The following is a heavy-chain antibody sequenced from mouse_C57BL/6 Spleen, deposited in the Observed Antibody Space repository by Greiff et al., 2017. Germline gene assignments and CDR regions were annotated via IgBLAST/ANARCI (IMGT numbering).Heavy chain of an antibody. CDR1: GYTFTSYG. CDR3: ARGGMTTVVAGGVDY. CDR2: IYPRSGNT. J-gene: IGHJ4*01. D-gene: IGHD1-1*01. Sequence: LQESGAELARPGASVKLSCKASGYTFTSYGISWVKQRTGQGLEWIGEIYPRSGNTYYNEKFKGKATLTADKSSSTAYMELRSLTSEDSAVYFCARGGMTTVVAGGVDYWGQGTSVTVSS. V-gene: IGHV1-81*01.